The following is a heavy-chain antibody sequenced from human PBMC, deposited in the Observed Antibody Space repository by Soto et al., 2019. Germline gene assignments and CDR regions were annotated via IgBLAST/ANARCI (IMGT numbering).Heavy chain of an antibody. CDR1: GFTFRGYA. D-gene: IGHD3-16*01. J-gene: IGHJ4*02. Sequence: QMQLVESGGGVVQPGRSLRLSCVASGFTFRGYAMHWVRQTPEKGLEWVAVISYDGSDQNYQQSVKGRFNISRDNPKNTLFLQMNSLRPEDTAVYYCAKDGGGQGHFDSWGQGALVTVSS. CDR3: AKDGGGQGHFDS. V-gene: IGHV3-30*18. CDR2: ISYDGSDQ.